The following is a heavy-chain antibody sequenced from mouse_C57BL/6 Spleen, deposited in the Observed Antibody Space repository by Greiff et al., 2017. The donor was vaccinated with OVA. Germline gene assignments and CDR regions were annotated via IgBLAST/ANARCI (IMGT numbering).Heavy chain of an antibody. J-gene: IGHJ2*01. CDR2: INPTNGGT. Sequence: EVQLQQSGPELVKPGASVKIPCKASGYTFTDYNMDWVKQSPGKSLEWIGDINPTNGGTIYNQKFKGKATLTVDKSSSTAYMELRSLTSEDTAVYYCARALVASNYYFDYWGQGTTLTVSS. CDR1: GYTFTDYN. CDR3: ARALVASNYYFDY. V-gene: IGHV1-18*01. D-gene: IGHD1-1*01.